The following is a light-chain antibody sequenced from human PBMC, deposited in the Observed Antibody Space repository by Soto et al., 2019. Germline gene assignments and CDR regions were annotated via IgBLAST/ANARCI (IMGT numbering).Light chain of an antibody. CDR1: QSVSSSY. J-gene: IGKJ1*01. CDR2: GAS. CDR3: QQYGSSPRT. V-gene: IGKV3-20*01. Sequence: EIVLTQSPGTLSLSPGDRATLSCRTSQSVSSSYLAWYQQKPGQAPRLLIYGASRRATGIPDRFSGSGSGTDFTLTISRLEPEDFAVYYCQQYGSSPRTFGQGTKVEV.